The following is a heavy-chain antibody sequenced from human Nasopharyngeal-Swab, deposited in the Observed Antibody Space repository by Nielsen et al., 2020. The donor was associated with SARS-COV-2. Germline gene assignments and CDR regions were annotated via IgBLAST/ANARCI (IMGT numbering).Heavy chain of an antibody. Sequence: WVRQAPGQGLEWLGGIIPLFEKTDYAQRFQGRVTFTADKSTSTAYMELSSLRSEDTAVYYCARGKGKDSGVDYWGQGTLVTVSS. CDR2: IIPLFEKT. J-gene: IGHJ4*02. CDR3: ARGKGKDSGVDY. D-gene: IGHD1-26*01. V-gene: IGHV1-69*06.